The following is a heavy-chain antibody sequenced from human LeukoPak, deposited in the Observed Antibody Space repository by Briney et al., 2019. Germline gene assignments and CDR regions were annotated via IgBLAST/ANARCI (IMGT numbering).Heavy chain of an antibody. J-gene: IGHJ6*03. CDR1: GGSISSYY. D-gene: IGHD4-17*01. CDR2: IYYSGST. Sequence: SETLSLTCTVSGGSISSYYWSWIRQPPGKGLEWIGYIYYSGSTNYNPSLKSRVTISVDTSKNQFSLELSSVTAADTAVYYCARSSDYGDYVYYYYMDVWGKGTTVTVSS. CDR3: ARSSDYGDYVYYYYMDV. V-gene: IGHV4-59*01.